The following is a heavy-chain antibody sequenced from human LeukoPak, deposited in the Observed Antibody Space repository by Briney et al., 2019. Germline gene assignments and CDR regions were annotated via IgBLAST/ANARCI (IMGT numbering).Heavy chain of an antibody. D-gene: IGHD3-10*01. J-gene: IGHJ4*02. Sequence: PGGSLRLSCAASGFSFSSYSMNWVRQAPGKGLEWVSYISSSSSTIYYADSVKGRFTISRDNAKNSLYLQMNSLRAEDTAVYYCARDQMVRGFRTPDYWGQGTLVTVSS. CDR2: ISSSSSTI. CDR1: GFSFSSYS. V-gene: IGHV3-48*01. CDR3: ARDQMVRGFRTPDY.